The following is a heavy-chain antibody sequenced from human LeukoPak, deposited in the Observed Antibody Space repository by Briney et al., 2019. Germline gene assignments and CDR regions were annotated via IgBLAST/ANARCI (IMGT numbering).Heavy chain of an antibody. CDR3: ARGPNSSGWYVYFDY. CDR2: ISSNGGST. J-gene: IGHJ4*02. CDR1: GFTFSSYA. V-gene: IGHV3-64*01. D-gene: IGHD6-19*01. Sequence: GGSLRLSCAASGFTFSSYAMRWVRQAPGKGLEYVSAISSNGGSTYYANSVKGRFTISRDNSRNTLYLQMNSLRVEDTAVYYCARGPNSSGWYVYFDYWGQGTLVTVSS.